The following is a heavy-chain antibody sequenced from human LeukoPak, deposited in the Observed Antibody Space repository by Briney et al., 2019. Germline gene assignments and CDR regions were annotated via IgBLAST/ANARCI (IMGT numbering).Heavy chain of an antibody. D-gene: IGHD3-22*01. CDR2: ISGSGTNI. J-gene: IGHJ4*02. CDR3: ARSLLYYYDSSGPEN. V-gene: IGHV3-48*03. CDR1: GFTFSSFE. Sequence: GGSLRLSCAASGFTFSSFEMNWVRQAPGKGLEWVSYISGSGTNIYYADSVKGRFTISRDNAKNTLYLQMNSLRAEDTAVYYCARSLLYYYDSSGPENWGQGSLVTVSS.